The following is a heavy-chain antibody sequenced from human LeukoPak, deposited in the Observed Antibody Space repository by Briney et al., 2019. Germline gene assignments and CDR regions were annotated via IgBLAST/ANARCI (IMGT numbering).Heavy chain of an antibody. D-gene: IGHD3-10*01. Sequence: GGSLRLSCAASGFTFSSYAMSWVRQAPGKGLEWVSAISGSGGSTYYADSVKGRFTISRDNAKNSLYLQMNSLRAEDTAVYYCARDRGYYGSGSYRPFDYWGQGTLVTVSS. J-gene: IGHJ4*02. CDR2: ISGSGGST. CDR3: ARDRGYYGSGSYRPFDY. V-gene: IGHV3-23*01. CDR1: GFTFSSYA.